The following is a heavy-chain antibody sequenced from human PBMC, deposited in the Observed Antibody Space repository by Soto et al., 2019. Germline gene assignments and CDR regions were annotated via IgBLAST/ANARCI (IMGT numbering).Heavy chain of an antibody. CDR3: ARDTGNSFDY. CDR2: ISPHNGNT. J-gene: IGHJ4*02. CDR1: GYTFNTYF. Sequence: HVQLVQSGGELKKPGASVKVSCNTSGYTFNTYFITWVRQAPGQGLEWMGWISPHNGNTNYAEKFQGRVTMTADTITKTAYMALRNLRIDDTAVYYCARDTGNSFDYWGPGTPVTISS. V-gene: IGHV1-18*01.